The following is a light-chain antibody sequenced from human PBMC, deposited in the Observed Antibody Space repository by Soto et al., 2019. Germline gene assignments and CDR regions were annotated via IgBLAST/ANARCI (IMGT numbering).Light chain of an antibody. CDR1: SSDVGGYNF. CDR3: SSYTSISTYV. CDR2: DVR. V-gene: IGLV2-14*01. J-gene: IGLJ1*01. Sequence: QSALTQPASVSGSPGQSITISCTGTSSDVGGYNFVSCYQQHPGKAPKLMIYDVRNRPSGVSNRFSGSKSVNTASLTISGLQAEDEADYYCSSYTSISTYVFGTGTKVTVL.